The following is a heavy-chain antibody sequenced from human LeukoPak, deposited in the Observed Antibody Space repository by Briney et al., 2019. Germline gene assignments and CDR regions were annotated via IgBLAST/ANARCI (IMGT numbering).Heavy chain of an antibody. D-gene: IGHD2-2*01. CDR3: ARIPAALYYYMDV. CDR1: GFTFDDYG. V-gene: IGHV3-20*04. J-gene: IGHJ6*03. Sequence: PGGSLRLSCAASGFTFDDYGMSWVRQAPGKGLEWVSGINWNGGSTGYADSVKGRFTIFRDNAKNSLYLQMNSLRAEDTALYYCARIPAALYYYMDVWGKGTTVTVSS. CDR2: INWNGGST.